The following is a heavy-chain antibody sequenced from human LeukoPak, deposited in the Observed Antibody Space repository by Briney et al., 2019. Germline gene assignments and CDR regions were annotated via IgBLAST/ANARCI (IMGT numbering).Heavy chain of an antibody. D-gene: IGHD3-22*01. Sequence: GGSLRLSCAASGFTFTTYWMHWVRQAPGKGLVWVSHINSDGSITSYADSVKGRFTIPRDNAKNTLYLQMNSLRAEDTAVYYCAKDPGGLDSSGYYYRDDAFDIWGQGTMVTVSS. CDR3: AKDPGGLDSSGYYYRDDAFDI. CDR1: GFTFTTYW. CDR2: INSDGSIT. V-gene: IGHV3-74*01. J-gene: IGHJ3*02.